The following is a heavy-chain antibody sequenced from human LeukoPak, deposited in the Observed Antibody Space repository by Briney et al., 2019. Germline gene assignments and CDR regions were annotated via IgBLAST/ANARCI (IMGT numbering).Heavy chain of an antibody. V-gene: IGHV3-48*03. CDR3: AKDSLGLYDSSGYLDY. CDR1: GFTFSSYE. J-gene: IGHJ4*02. Sequence: GGSLRLSCAASGFTFSSYEMNWVRQAPGKGLEWVSYISSSGSTIYYADSVKGRFTISRDNAKNSLYLQMNSLRPEDTALYYCAKDSLGLYDSSGYLDYWGQGTLVTVSS. CDR2: ISSSGSTI. D-gene: IGHD3-22*01.